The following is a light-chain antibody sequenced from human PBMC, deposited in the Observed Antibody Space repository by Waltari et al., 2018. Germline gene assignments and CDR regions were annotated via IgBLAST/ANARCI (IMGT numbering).Light chain of an antibody. CDR3: QQYYSSPLT. V-gene: IGKV4-1*01. J-gene: IGKJ4*01. CDR1: QSVFHTNNKNY. CDR2: WAS. Sequence: DIVLTQSPDSLAVSLGERATISCRSGQSVFHTNNKNYLAWYQQKPGQPPRLLFYWASTRESGVPDRFSGSGSGTDFTLAISSLQAEDVATYFCQQYYSSPLTFGGGTKVEFK.